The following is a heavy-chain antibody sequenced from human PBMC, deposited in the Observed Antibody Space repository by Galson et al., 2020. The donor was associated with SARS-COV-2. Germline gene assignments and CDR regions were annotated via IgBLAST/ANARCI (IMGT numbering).Heavy chain of an antibody. CDR3: ATSTPFHRAGWFDP. CDR2: FDPEDGET. V-gene: IGHV1-24*01. CDR1: GYTLTELS. Sequence: ASVKVSCKVSGYTLTELSMHWVRQAPGKGLEWMGGFDPEDGETIYAQKFQGRVTMTEDTSTDTAYMELSSLRSEDTAVYYCATSTPFHRAGWFDPWGQGTLVTVSS. J-gene: IGHJ5*02. D-gene: IGHD2-2*01.